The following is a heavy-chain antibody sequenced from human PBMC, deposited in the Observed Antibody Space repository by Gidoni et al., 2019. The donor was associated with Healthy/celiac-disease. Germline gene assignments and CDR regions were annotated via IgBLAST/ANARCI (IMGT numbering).Heavy chain of an antibody. CDR2: ISSNGGST. D-gene: IGHD3-22*01. J-gene: IGHJ3*02. Sequence: EVQRVESGGGVVQPGGSLGLSCAASGFTCSRYAMHWVRQAPGKGLEYVSAISSNGGSTYYANSVKGRFTISRDNSKNTLYLQRCSLRAEDMAVYYCARSVITTSIAFDIWGQGTMVTVSS. V-gene: IGHV3-64*01. CDR3: ARSVITTSIAFDI. CDR1: GFTCSRYA.